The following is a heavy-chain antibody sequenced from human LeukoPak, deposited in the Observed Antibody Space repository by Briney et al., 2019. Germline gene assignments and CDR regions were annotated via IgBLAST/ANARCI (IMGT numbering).Heavy chain of an antibody. J-gene: IGHJ4*02. V-gene: IGHV3-23*01. Sequence: GGSLRLSCAASGFTFSSYAMSWVRQAPGKGLEWVSGISGSGGSTYYADSVKGRFTISRDNTKNTLYPQMNSLRAEDTAVYYCAKTGPTVTTPFDYWGQGTLVTVSS. CDR3: AKTGPTVTTPFDY. CDR1: GFTFSSYA. D-gene: IGHD4-17*01. CDR2: ISGSGGST.